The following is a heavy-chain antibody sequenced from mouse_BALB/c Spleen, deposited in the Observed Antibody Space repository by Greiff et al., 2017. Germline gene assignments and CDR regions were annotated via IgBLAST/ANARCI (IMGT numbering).Heavy chain of an antibody. V-gene: IGHV14-4*02. D-gene: IGHD2-4*01. CDR3: NAAYYDYNYYIDY. CDR1: GFNFKDYY. CDR2: IDPENGDT. Sequence: VQLQQSGAELVRSGASVKLSCTASGFNFKDYYMHWVKQRPEQGLEWIGWIDPENGDTEYAPKFQGKATMTADTSSNTAYLQLSSLTSEDTAVYSCNAAYYDYNYYIDYWGQGTTLTVSS. J-gene: IGHJ2*01.